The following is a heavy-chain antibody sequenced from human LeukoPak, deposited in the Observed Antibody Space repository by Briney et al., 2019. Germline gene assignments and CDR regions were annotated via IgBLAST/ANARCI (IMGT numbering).Heavy chain of an antibody. Sequence: GGSLRLSCAASGFSFSSYSMNWVRQAPGKGLEWVSSISSDSSDIFRVDSVKGRFTISRDNAKNSLFLQMNSLRAEDTAVYYCAGGLLWLGEDINWFDPWGQGTLVTVSS. V-gene: IGHV3-21*01. CDR2: ISSDSSDI. D-gene: IGHD3-10*01. CDR3: AGGLLWLGEDINWFDP. J-gene: IGHJ5*02. CDR1: GFSFSSYS.